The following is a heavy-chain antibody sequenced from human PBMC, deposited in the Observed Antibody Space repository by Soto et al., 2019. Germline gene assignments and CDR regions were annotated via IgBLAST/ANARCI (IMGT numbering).Heavy chain of an antibody. D-gene: IGHD3-22*01. J-gene: IGHJ4*02. CDR1: GFTFSSYG. V-gene: IGHV3-30*03. CDR2: ISYDGSNK. Sequence: GGSLRLSCAASGFTFSSYGMHWVRQAPGKGLEWVAVISYDGSNKYYADSVKGRFTISRDNSKNTLYLQMNSLRAEDTAVYYCARGAYYYDSSGYYYLDYWGQGTLVTVSS. CDR3: ARGAYYYDSSGYYYLDY.